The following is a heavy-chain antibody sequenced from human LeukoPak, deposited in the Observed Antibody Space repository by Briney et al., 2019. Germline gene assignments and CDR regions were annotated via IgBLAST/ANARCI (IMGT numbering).Heavy chain of an antibody. Sequence: GGSLRLSCAASGFTFTSYSMNWVRQAPGKGLEWVSTISGGGGSTYYADSVKGRFTISRDNSKNTLYLQVNSLRAEDTAVYYCAKPTDSSGYIRSSYFDYWGQGTLVTVSS. CDR2: ISGGGGST. J-gene: IGHJ4*02. CDR1: GFTFTSYS. V-gene: IGHV3-23*01. CDR3: AKPTDSSGYIRSSYFDY. D-gene: IGHD3-22*01.